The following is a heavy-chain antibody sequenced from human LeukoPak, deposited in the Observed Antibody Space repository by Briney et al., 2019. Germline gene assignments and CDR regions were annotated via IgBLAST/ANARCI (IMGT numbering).Heavy chain of an antibody. J-gene: IGHJ4*02. CDR3: ARGKEMTRTSGYYSFDF. CDR1: IGSLNTYF. V-gene: IGHV4-4*07. D-gene: IGHD3-9*01. CDR2: VSDTGRA. Sequence: SETLSLTCTVSIGSLNTYFWTWVRQPAGKGLEWIGRVSDTGRAYYNPSLESRVTISLDTSKNQFSLKVTSVAAADTAVYYCARGKEMTRTSGYYSFDFWGQGTLVSVSS.